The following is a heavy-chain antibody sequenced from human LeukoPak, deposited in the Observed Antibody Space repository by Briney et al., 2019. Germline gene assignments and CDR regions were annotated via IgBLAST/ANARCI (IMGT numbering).Heavy chain of an antibody. Sequence: SETLSLTCAVYGGSFSGYYWSWIRQPPGKGLEWIGEINHSGSTNYNPSLKSRVTISVDTSKNQFSLKLSSVTAADTAVYYCARSHLSDFWSGYYAPGDYWGQGTLVTVSS. CDR2: INHSGST. J-gene: IGHJ4*02. CDR1: GGSFSGYY. D-gene: IGHD3-3*01. V-gene: IGHV4-34*01. CDR3: ARSHLSDFWSGYYAPGDY.